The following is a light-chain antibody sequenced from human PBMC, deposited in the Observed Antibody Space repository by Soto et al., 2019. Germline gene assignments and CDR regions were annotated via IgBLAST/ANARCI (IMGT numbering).Light chain of an antibody. CDR2: GAS. J-gene: IGKJ2*01. V-gene: IGKV3-20*01. Sequence: EFVLTQSPGTLSLSPGERATLSCRASQSVSSNYLAWYQQKPGQSPRLLIYGASNRATGIPDRFSGSGSGTDFPPTISRLEPEDFVVFYCQHYGRSAYTFGQGTTLEIK. CDR3: QHYGRSAYT. CDR1: QSVSSNY.